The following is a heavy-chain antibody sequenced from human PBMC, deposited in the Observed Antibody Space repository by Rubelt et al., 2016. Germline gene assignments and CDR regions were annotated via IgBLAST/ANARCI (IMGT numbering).Heavy chain of an antibody. D-gene: IGHD2-2*01. V-gene: IGHV1-18*01. CDR1: GYTFTTYG. CDR2: IRTYNGNT. Sequence: QVQLVQSGAEVKKPGASVKVSCKASGYTFTTYGISWVRQAPGQGLEWMGWIRTYNGNTNYAQKPQGIVTMTTDTYTSTAYMELRSLRSDDTAMYFCARGYCSSANCLFNWFDPWGQGTLVTVSS. CDR3: ARGYCSSANCLFNWFDP. J-gene: IGHJ5*02.